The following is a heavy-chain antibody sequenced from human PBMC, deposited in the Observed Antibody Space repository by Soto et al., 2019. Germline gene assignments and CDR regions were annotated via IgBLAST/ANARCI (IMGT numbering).Heavy chain of an antibody. Sequence: GGSLTLSCAASGFTFRNAWMSWVRQAPGKGLEWVGRIKSKTDGGTTDYAAPVKGRFTISRDDSKNTLYLQMNSLKTEDTAVYYCTTETAAAGKFDYWGQGTLVTVSS. CDR3: TTETAAAGKFDY. V-gene: IGHV3-15*01. J-gene: IGHJ4*02. CDR1: GFTFRNAW. D-gene: IGHD6-13*01. CDR2: IKSKTDGGTT.